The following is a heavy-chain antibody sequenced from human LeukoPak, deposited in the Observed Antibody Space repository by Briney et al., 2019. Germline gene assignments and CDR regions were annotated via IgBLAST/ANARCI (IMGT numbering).Heavy chain of an antibody. Sequence: PGGSLRLSCAASGFTFSSYGMHWVRQAPGKGLEWVAVIWYDGSNKYYADSVKGRFTISRDNSKNTLYLQMNSLRAEDTAVYYCAKGVDYCSGGSCPADYWGPGTLVTVSS. D-gene: IGHD2-15*01. V-gene: IGHV3-33*06. CDR3: AKGVDYCSGGSCPADY. CDR1: GFTFSSYG. CDR2: IWYDGSNK. J-gene: IGHJ4*02.